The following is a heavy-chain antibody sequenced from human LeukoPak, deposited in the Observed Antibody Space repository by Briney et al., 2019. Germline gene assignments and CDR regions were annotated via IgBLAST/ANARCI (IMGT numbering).Heavy chain of an antibody. CDR2: INHSGST. J-gene: IGHJ4*02. CDR3: ARGGTILGLA. V-gene: IGHV4-34*01. CDR1: GGSFSGYY. D-gene: IGHD3-3*01. Sequence: SETLSLTCAVYGGSFSGYYWSWIRQPPGKGLEWIGEINHSGSTNYNPSLKSRVTISVDTSKNQFSLKLSSVTAADTAVYCCARGGTILGLAWGQGTLVTVSS.